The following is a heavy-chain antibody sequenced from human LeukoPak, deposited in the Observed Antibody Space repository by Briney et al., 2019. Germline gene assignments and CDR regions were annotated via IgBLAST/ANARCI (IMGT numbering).Heavy chain of an antibody. Sequence: GASVKVSCKASGYTFTSYGISWVRQAPGQGLEWMGWISAYNGNTNYAQKLQGRVTMTTDTSTSTAYMELRSLRSDDTAVYYCARGLMGGSSGCYWSFDYWGQGTLVTVSS. J-gene: IGHJ4*02. V-gene: IGHV1-18*01. D-gene: IGHD3-22*01. CDR1: GYTFTSYG. CDR2: ISAYNGNT. CDR3: ARGLMGGSSGCYWSFDY.